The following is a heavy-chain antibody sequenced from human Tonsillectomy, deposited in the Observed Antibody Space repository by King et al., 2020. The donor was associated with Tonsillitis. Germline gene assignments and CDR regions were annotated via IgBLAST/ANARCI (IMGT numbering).Heavy chain of an antibody. CDR1: GYSFTAYW. D-gene: IGHD6-19*01. J-gene: IGHJ2*01. CDR3: ARHLSSGLQPYWYFGL. CDR2: IYPGDSDT. Sequence: VQLVESGAEVKKPGESLKISCKGSGYSFTAYWIGWVRQMPGKGLAWMGIIYPGDSDTRYSPSFQGQVTISADKSISTAYLQWSSLKASDTAMYYCARHLSSGLQPYWYFGLWGRGTLVTVSA. V-gene: IGHV5-51*01.